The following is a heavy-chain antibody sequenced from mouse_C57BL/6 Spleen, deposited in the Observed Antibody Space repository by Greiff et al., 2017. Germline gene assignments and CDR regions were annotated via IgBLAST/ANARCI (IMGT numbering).Heavy chain of an antibody. CDR1: GYTFTSYT. V-gene: IGHV1-4*01. CDR3: ARDGGDAMGY. D-gene: IGHD1-1*02. J-gene: IGHJ4*01. Sequence: QVHLKQSGAELARPGASVKMSCKASGYTFTSYTMHWVKQRPGQGLEWIGYINPSSGYTKYNQKFKDKATLTADKSSSTAYMQLSSLTSEDSAVYYCARDGGDAMGYWGQGTSVTVYS. CDR2: INPSSGYT.